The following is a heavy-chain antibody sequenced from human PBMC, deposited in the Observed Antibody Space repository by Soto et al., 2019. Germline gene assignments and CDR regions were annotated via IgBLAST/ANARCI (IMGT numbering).Heavy chain of an antibody. CDR1: GCVFSSDG. V-gene: IGHV3-23*01. CDR2: ITASGGRT. D-gene: IGHD4-17*01. J-gene: IGHJ5*01. Sequence: SWWSLRLSGTSAGCVFSSDGRTLDHQAPGRGLEGVSGITASGGRTYYADSVKGRFTISRDNSKSTLYLQMNSLRAEDTAVYYCAKDTRYGDYVRWFDSWGQGTLVTVSS. CDR3: AKDTRYGDYVRWFDS.